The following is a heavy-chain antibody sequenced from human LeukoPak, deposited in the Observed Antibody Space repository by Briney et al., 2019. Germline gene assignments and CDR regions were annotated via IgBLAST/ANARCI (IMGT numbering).Heavy chain of an antibody. CDR3: AKGIILGSPQDV. D-gene: IGHD3-16*01. J-gene: IGHJ6*02. Sequence: GGSLRLSCAASGFTFSSYAMSWVRQAPGKGLEWVAAISGSGSSKYYADSVKGRFTISRDNSKNTLYLQMNSLRAEDRAVYYCAKGIILGSPQDVWGQGTTVTVSS. CDR2: ISGSGSSK. V-gene: IGHV3-23*01. CDR1: GFTFSSYA.